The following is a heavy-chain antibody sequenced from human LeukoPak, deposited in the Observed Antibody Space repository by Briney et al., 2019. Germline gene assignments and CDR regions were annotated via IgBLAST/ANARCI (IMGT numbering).Heavy chain of an antibody. D-gene: IGHD3-10*01. V-gene: IGHV4-34*01. CDR1: GESFSEDL. CDR2: INHTGDT. J-gene: IGHJ6*03. Sequence: SETLSLTRVGCGESFSEDLWTWIRQSPGRGREWIGEINHTGDTKLKPPLRGRVSISVDPGNNQFSLRLTSLTGADMGLCFCARGRRVSGVRRINWARRENYYYYYIDAWGKGTPVIVSS. CDR3: ARGRRVSGVRRINWARRENYYYYYIDA.